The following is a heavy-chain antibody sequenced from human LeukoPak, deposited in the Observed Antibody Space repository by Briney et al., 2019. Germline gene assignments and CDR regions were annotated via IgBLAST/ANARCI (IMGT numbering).Heavy chain of an antibody. V-gene: IGHV1-2*02. CDR1: GYTFTGYY. D-gene: IGHD6-6*01. CDR2: INPNSGGT. CDR3: ARVPGTGSSSGAFDY. Sequence: GASVKVSCKASGYTFTGYYMHSLRQAPGKGLEWMEWINPNSGGTNYAQKFQGRVTMTRDTSISTAYMELSRLRSDDTAVYYCARVPGTGSSSGAFDYWGQGTLVTVSS. J-gene: IGHJ4*02.